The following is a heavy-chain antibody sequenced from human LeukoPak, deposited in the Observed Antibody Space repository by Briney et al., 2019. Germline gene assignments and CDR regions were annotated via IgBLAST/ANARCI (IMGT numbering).Heavy chain of an antibody. CDR3: AREAAAGP. D-gene: IGHD6-13*01. CDR1: GFTFSTYS. V-gene: IGHV3-21*01. Sequence: PGGSLRLSCAASGFTFSTYSMNWVRQAPGKGLEWVSSISSSSRYIYYADSVKGRFTISRDNAKNSLYLQMNSLRAEDTAVYYCAREAAAGPWGQGTLVTVSS. CDR2: ISSSSRYI. J-gene: IGHJ5*02.